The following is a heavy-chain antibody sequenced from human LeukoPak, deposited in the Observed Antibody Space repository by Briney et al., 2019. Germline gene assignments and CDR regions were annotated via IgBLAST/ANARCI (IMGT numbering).Heavy chain of an antibody. D-gene: IGHD3-10*01. CDR1: GVTVSSNY. J-gene: IGHJ4*02. CDR3: ARVGGSGSYYHFDY. V-gene: IGHV3-53*01. CDR2: IYSGGST. Sequence: GGSLRLSSAASGVTVSSNYRSCVRQAPGKGLEWFSVIYSGGSTYYADSAKGRFTISRDNSKNTLYIQMNSLRAEDTAVYYCARVGGSGSYYHFDYWGKGTLVTVS.